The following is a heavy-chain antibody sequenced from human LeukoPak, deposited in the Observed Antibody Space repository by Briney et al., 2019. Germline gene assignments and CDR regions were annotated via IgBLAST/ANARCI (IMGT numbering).Heavy chain of an antibody. J-gene: IGHJ4*02. D-gene: IGHD6-19*01. Sequence: ASVKVSFKASGYTFSTYGISWVRQAPGQGLEWMGWINPYNGNTNYAQNIQDRVTMTTDTSSSTAYMELRSLRSDDTAVYYCARKIAVYSSGWYLFDYWGQGTLVTVSS. V-gene: IGHV1-18*01. CDR2: INPYNGNT. CDR1: GYTFSTYG. CDR3: ARKIAVYSSGWYLFDY.